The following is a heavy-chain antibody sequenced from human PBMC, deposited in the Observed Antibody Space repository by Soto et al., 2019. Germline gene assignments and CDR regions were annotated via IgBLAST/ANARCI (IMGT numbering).Heavy chain of an antibody. CDR3: AKGETYCSGGSCLGSNWFDP. Sequence: GGPLRLSYSASGFTFRSYAMSWVRQAPGKGLEWVSAISGSGGSTYYADSVKGRFTISRDNSKDTLYLQMNSLRAEDTAVYYCAKGETYCSGGSCLGSNWFDPWGQGTLVTVSS. V-gene: IGHV3-23*01. D-gene: IGHD2-15*01. J-gene: IGHJ5*02. CDR2: ISGSGGST. CDR1: GFTFRSYA.